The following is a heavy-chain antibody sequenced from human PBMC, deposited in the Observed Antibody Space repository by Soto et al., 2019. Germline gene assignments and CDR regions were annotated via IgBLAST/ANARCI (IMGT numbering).Heavy chain of an antibody. CDR3: VRDGTKTLRDWFDP. V-gene: IGHV4-4*07. CDR2: IYATGTT. J-gene: IGHJ5*02. Sequence: PSETLSLTCPGSGSSISGYYWSWNRKSAGKGLEWIGRIYATGTTDYNPSLKSRVMMSVDTSKKQFSLKLRSVTAADTAVYYCVRDGTKTLRDWFDPWGQGISVTVSS. D-gene: IGHD1-1*01. CDR1: GSSISGYY.